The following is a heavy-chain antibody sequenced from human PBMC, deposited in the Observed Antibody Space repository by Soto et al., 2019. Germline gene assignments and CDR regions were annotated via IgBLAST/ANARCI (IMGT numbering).Heavy chain of an antibody. V-gene: IGHV3-30*18. CDR1: GFTFSSYG. J-gene: IGHJ4*02. D-gene: IGHD1-26*01. Sequence: GGSLRLSCAGSGFTFSSYGIHWVRQAPGKGLEWVALISYDGGNEKYTESVKDRFTISRDDSHNVAYLQMSSLRTEDTAMYYCAKDRYSGTYPTDFDYWGQGSLVTVSS. CDR3: AKDRYSGTYPTDFDY. CDR2: ISYDGGNE.